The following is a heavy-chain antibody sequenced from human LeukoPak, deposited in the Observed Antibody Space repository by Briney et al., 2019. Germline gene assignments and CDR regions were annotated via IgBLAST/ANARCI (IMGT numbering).Heavy chain of an antibody. V-gene: IGHV4-4*02. Sequence: PSETLSLTCAVSGGSISGSNWWSWVRQPPGKGLEWIGEIFHSGSTNYSPSLKSRVTIPIDKSKNQFSLKLTSVTVADTAVYYCASRLRHLLGYWGQGNLVTVSS. CDR2: IFHSGST. CDR3: ASRLRHLLGY. CDR1: GGSISGSNW. J-gene: IGHJ4*02. D-gene: IGHD3-16*01.